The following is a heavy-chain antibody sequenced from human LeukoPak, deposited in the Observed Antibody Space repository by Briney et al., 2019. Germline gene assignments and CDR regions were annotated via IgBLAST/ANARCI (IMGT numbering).Heavy chain of an antibody. Sequence: SETLSLTCTVSGVSISNHYWSWIRQPPGKGLEWIGYISHSGSTDYHPSLKTRLTISADTSKNQFSLRLSSVTAADTATYYCARLRSYGGNRGIDYWGQGTLVAVSS. CDR2: ISHSGST. CDR1: GVSISNHY. J-gene: IGHJ4*02. V-gene: IGHV4-59*08. D-gene: IGHD4-23*01. CDR3: ARLRSYGGNRGIDY.